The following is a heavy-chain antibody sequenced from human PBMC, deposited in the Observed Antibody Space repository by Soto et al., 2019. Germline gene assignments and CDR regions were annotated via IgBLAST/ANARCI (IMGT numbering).Heavy chain of an antibody. CDR2: IKSKTDGGTT. CDR3: TTGYDSSGYYFDY. V-gene: IGHV3-15*01. Sequence: GSLRLSCAASGFTFSNAWMSWVRQAPGKGLEWVGRIKSKTDGGTTDYAAPVKGRFTISRDDSKNTLYLQMNSLKTEDTAVYYCTTGYDSSGYYFDYWGQGTLVTVSS. J-gene: IGHJ4*02. CDR1: GFTFSNAW. D-gene: IGHD3-22*01.